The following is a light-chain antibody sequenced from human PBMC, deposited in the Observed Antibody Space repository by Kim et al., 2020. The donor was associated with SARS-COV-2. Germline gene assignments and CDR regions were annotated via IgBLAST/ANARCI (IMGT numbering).Light chain of an antibody. V-gene: IGKV1-8*01. CDR3: QQYYSYPPT. CDR2: AAS. J-gene: IGKJ3*01. Sequence: ASTGDRVTITCRASQGISSYLAWYQQKPGKAPKLLIYAASTLQSGVPSRFSGSGSGTDFTLTISCLQSEDFATYYCQQYYSYPPTFGPGTKVDIK. CDR1: QGISSY.